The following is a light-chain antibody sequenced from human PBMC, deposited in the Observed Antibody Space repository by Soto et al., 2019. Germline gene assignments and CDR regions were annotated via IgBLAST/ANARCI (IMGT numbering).Light chain of an antibody. CDR1: SSDVGGYNY. CDR3: CSCTTGNHRQRV. V-gene: IGLV2-14*01. CDR2: DVS. Sequence: QSALTQPPSASGSPGQSITISCTGTSSDVGGYNYVSWYQQHPGNAHNFMIYDVSNRPSGVSDRFSGSKSGNTASLTISGPRAEDEADYYYCSCTTGNHRQRVFGTGTKVTVL. J-gene: IGLJ1*01.